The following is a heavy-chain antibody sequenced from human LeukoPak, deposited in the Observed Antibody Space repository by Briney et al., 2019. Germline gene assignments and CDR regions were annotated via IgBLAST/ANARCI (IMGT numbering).Heavy chain of an antibody. CDR2: IYYSGST. J-gene: IGHJ4*02. CDR3: ARTRYYYNSRSYGAPYYLDY. CDR1: GGSISSNSYY. V-gene: IGHV4-39*01. D-gene: IGHD3-10*01. Sequence: SETLSLTCAVSGGSISSNSYYWGWIRQPPGKGLEWIGSIYYSGSTYYNPSLKSRVTISVDTSKNQFSLKLSSVTAADTAVYYCARTRYYYNSRSYGAPYYLDYWGQGTLVTVSS.